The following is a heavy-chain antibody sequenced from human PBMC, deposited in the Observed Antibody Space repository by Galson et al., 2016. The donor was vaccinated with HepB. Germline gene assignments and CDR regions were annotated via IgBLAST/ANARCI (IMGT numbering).Heavy chain of an antibody. CDR1: GFTFSTFW. J-gene: IGHJ4*02. CDR2: IKQDGSEI. CDR3: ARYNWKYAPCDN. D-gene: IGHD1-7*01. Sequence: SLRLSCAVSGFTFSTFWMSWVRQAPGKGLEWVANIKQDGSEIFYMDSVKGRFTISRDNAKNSLYLQMNSLRAEDTAVYYCARYNWKYAPCDNWGRGTLVTVSS. V-gene: IGHV3-7*01.